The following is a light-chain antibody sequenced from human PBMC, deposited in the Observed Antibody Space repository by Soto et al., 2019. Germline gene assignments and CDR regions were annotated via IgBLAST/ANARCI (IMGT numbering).Light chain of an antibody. CDR1: QGISNW. V-gene: IGKV1D-12*01. CDR2: AAS. CDR3: QQGNSFPFT. J-gene: IGKJ3*01. Sequence: DIQMTQSPSSVSASVGERVSITCRASQGISNWLAWYQQKPGRAPKLLIYAASSLQSGVSSRFSGSGSATDFTLTISSLQPEDFATYYCQQGNSFPFTFGPGTKVDIK.